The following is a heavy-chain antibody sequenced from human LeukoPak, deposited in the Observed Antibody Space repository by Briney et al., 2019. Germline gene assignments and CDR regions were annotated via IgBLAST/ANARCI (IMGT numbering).Heavy chain of an antibody. Sequence: GASVKVSCKASGYTFTSYGISWVRQAPGQGLEWMGWISAYNGSTNYEQKLQGRVSMTTDTSTSTAYMELRSLRSDDAAVYYCARESCTNGVCYTRGIDYWGQGTLVTVSS. CDR2: ISAYNGST. D-gene: IGHD2-8*01. CDR3: ARESCTNGVCYTRGIDY. J-gene: IGHJ4*02. CDR1: GYTFTSYG. V-gene: IGHV1-18*01.